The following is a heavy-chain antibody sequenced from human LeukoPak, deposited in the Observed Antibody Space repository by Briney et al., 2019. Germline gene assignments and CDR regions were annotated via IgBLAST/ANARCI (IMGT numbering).Heavy chain of an antibody. Sequence: PGGSLRLSCAASGFTFTTYGMHWVRQAPGKGLVWVSRIMSDGRSTYADSVKGRFTISRDNAKNSLSLQMNSLRAEDTAVYYCARVARYTSSLPPTFDYWGQGSLVTVSS. J-gene: IGHJ4*02. CDR2: IMSDGRST. V-gene: IGHV3-74*01. CDR3: ARVARYTSSLPPTFDY. CDR1: GFTFTTYG. D-gene: IGHD6-6*01.